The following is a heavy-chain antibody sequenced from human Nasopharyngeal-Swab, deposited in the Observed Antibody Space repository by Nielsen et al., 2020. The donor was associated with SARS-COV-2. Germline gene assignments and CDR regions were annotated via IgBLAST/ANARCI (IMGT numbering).Heavy chain of an antibody. V-gene: IGHV3-23*01. D-gene: IGHD3-3*01. CDR3: AKDGSDFSSDY. CDR1: GFTFSIYG. J-gene: IGHJ4*02. CDR2: ISGGDHT. Sequence: GESLKISCAASGFTFSIYGMSWVRQAPGKGLEWVSAISGGDHTYYADSVKGRFTISSDTSKNTLFLQMKNLRTEDTAIYYCAKDGSDFSSDYWGLGTLVTVSS.